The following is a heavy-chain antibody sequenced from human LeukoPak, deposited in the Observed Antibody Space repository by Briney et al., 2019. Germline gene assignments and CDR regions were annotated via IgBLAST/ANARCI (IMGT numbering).Heavy chain of an antibody. CDR1: GYTFTGYY. D-gene: IGHD3-16*02. CDR3: ARDDRGYYDYIWGSYRYTGLDY. Sequence: ASVKVSCKAPGYTFTGYYMHWVRQAPGQGLEWMGWINPNSGGTNYAQKFQGRVTMTRDTSISTAYMELSRLRSDDTAVYYCARDDRGYYDYIWGSYRYTGLDYWGQGTLVTVSS. V-gene: IGHV1-2*02. CDR2: INPNSGGT. J-gene: IGHJ4*02.